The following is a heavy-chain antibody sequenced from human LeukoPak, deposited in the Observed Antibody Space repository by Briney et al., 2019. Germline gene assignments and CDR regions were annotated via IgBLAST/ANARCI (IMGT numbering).Heavy chain of an antibody. CDR1: GFTFSSYA. Sequence: GGSLRLSCAASGFTFSSYAMHWVRQAPGKGLEGVAVISYDGSNKYYADSVKGRFTISRDNSKNTLYLQMNSLRAEDTAVYYCARTIWGTNYYDSSGLLDYWGQGTLVTVSS. CDR2: ISYDGSNK. J-gene: IGHJ4*02. D-gene: IGHD3-22*01. CDR3: ARTIWGTNYYDSSGLLDY. V-gene: IGHV3-30*01.